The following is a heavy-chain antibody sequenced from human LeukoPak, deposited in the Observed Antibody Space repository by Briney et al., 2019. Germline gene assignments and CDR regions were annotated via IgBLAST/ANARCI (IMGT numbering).Heavy chain of an antibody. CDR3: ARASTVVIGN. Sequence: PSETLSLTCTVSGGSISSSSYYWGWIRQPPGKGLEWIGSIYYSGSTYYNPSLKSRVTISVDTSKNQFSLKLSSVTAADTAVYYCARASTVVIGNWGQGTLVTVSS. D-gene: IGHD4-23*01. CDR2: IYYSGST. CDR1: GGSISSSSYY. J-gene: IGHJ4*02. V-gene: IGHV4-39*07.